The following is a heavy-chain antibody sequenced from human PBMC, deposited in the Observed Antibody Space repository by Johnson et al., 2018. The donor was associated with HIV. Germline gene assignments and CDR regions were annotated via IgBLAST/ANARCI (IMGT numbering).Heavy chain of an antibody. J-gene: IGHJ3*02. CDR1: GLTFSDFA. D-gene: IGHD4-23*01. CDR3: ARAPRWFNVFDI. V-gene: IGHV3-30-3*01. Sequence: VQLVESGGGLVQPGGSLRLSCAASGLTFSDFAMHWVRQAPGKGLEWVAVTSYDGINKYYATSVKGRFTISRDNSKNTLYLQMNSLRAEDTAVYYCARAPRWFNVFDIWGQGTMVTVSS. CDR2: TSYDGINK.